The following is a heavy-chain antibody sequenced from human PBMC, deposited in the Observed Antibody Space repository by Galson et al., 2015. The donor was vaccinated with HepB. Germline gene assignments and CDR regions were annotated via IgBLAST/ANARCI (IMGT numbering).Heavy chain of an antibody. CDR2: IGGSGGST. CDR1: GFTFSNYA. V-gene: IGHV3-23*01. Sequence: SLRLSCAASGFTFSNYAMTWVRQAPGKGLEWVSTIGGSGGSTYYADSVEGRFTISRDNSKDTLYLQMNSLRAEDTAVYYCAKRTGFCSSSSRYTHWLDLWGQGTLVIVSS. CDR3: AKRTGFCSSSSRYTHWLDL. D-gene: IGHD2-2*02. J-gene: IGHJ5*02.